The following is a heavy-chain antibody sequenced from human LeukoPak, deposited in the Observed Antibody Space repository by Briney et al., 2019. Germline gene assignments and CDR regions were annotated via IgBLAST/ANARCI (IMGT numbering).Heavy chain of an antibody. J-gene: IGHJ4*02. Sequence: GGSLRLSCAASGFTFSSYSMNWVRQAPGKGLEWVSSISSSSSYIYYADSVKGRFTISRDNAKNSLYLQMNSLRAEDTAVYYCARDYSSGWHPGNDYWGQGPLVSVSS. V-gene: IGHV3-21*01. CDR2: ISSSSSYI. D-gene: IGHD6-19*01. CDR1: GFTFSSYS. CDR3: ARDYSSGWHPGNDY.